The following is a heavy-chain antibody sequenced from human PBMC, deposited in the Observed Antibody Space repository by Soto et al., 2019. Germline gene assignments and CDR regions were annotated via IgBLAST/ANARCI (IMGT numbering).Heavy chain of an antibody. CDR2: IYYTGST. CDR3: ARHLIHDMDV. J-gene: IGHJ6*03. CDR1: GGFISGTSYY. Sequence: QLQLQESGPGLVKPSETLSLTCTVSGGFISGTSYYWDWIRQPPGKGLEWIGNIYYTGSTYYSPSLKSRVTISVDTSKNQFSLRLSSVTAADTAVYYCARHLIHDMDVWGKGTTVTVSS. V-gene: IGHV4-39*01.